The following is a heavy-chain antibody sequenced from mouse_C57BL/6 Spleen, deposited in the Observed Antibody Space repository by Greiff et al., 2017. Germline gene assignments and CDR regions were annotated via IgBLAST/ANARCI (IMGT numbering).Heavy chain of an antibody. V-gene: IGHV1-19*01. D-gene: IGHD1-1*01. CDR1: GYTFTDYY. J-gene: IGHJ4*01. Sequence: EVQRVESGPVLVKPGASVKMSCKASGYTFTDYYMNWVKQSHGKSLEWIGVINPYNGGTSYNQKFKGKATLTVDKSSSTAYMELNSLTSEDSAVYYCARSGPSTVVATDYAMDYWGQGTSVTVSS. CDR3: ARSGPSTVVATDYAMDY. CDR2: INPYNGGT.